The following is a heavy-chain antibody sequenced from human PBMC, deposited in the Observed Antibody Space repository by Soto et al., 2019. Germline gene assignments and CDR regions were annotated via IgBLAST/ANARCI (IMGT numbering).Heavy chain of an antibody. D-gene: IGHD5-18*01. V-gene: IGHV1-18*01. Sequence: ASVKVSCKASGYTFTSYGISWVRQAPGQGLEWMGWISAYNGNTNYAQKLQGRVTMTTDTSTSTAYMELRSLRSDDTAVYYCAKDTAMVHYYYYGMDVWGQGTTVTV. CDR2: ISAYNGNT. CDR1: GYTFTSYG. CDR3: AKDTAMVHYYYYGMDV. J-gene: IGHJ6*02.